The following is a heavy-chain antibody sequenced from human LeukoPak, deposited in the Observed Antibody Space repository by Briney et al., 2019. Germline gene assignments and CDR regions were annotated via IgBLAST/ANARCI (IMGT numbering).Heavy chain of an antibody. D-gene: IGHD3-22*01. CDR2: ISYDGSNK. J-gene: IGHJ6*03. CDR1: GFTFSSYA. Sequence: GGSLRLSCAASGFTFSSYAMHWVRQAPGKGLEWVAVISYDGSNKYYADSVKGRFTISRDNSKNTLYLQMNSLRAEDTAVYYCARDGDYYDSSGYYYYYMDVWGKGTTVTVSS. CDR3: ARDGDYYDSSGYYYYYMDV. V-gene: IGHV3-30-3*01.